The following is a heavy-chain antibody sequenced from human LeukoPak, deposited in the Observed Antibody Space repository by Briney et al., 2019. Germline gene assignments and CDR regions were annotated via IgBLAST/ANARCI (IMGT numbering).Heavy chain of an antibody. CDR2: IYYSGST. J-gene: IGHJ5*02. V-gene: IGHV4-31*03. CDR3: ARDLLGVRGLSWFDP. Sequence: SQTLSLTCTVSGGSISSGGYYWSWIRQHPGKGLEWIGYIYYSGSTYYNPSLKSRVTISVDMSKNQFSLKLSSMTAADTAVYYCARDLLGVRGLSWFDPWGQGTLVTVSS. D-gene: IGHD3-10*01. CDR1: GGSISSGGYY.